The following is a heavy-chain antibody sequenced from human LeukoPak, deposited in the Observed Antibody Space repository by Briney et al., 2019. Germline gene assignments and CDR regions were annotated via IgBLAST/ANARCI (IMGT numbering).Heavy chain of an antibody. V-gene: IGHV4-34*01. CDR2: INHSGST. CDR3: ARGHPYGDYRYFDY. D-gene: IGHD4-17*01. Sequence: SSETLSLTCAVYGGSFSGYYWSWIRQPPGKGLEWIGEINHSGSTNYSPSLKSRVTISVDTSKNQFSLKLSSVTAADTAVYYCARGHPYGDYRYFDYWGQGTLVTVSS. CDR1: GGSFSGYY. J-gene: IGHJ4*02.